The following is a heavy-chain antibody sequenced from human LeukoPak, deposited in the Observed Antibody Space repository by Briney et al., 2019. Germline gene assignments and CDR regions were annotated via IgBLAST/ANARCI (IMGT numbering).Heavy chain of an antibody. CDR2: LYPGGDSDA. D-gene: IGHD3-16*01. V-gene: IGHV5-51*01. CDR1: GYSFTNYW. Sequence: GESLKISCKGSGYSFTNYWIAWVRQMPGKGLEFMGMLYPGGDSDASYGPSFQGQVTISADKSITTAYLQWSSLKASDTATYYCATSTGVAYFHYWGQGTLVTVSS. CDR3: ATSTGVAYFHY. J-gene: IGHJ4*02.